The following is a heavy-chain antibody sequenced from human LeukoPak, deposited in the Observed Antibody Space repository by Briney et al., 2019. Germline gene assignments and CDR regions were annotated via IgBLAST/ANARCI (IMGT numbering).Heavy chain of an antibody. CDR3: ARDSIVVVPAATFDRYYYGMDV. V-gene: IGHV4-59*01. CDR1: GGSISSYY. J-gene: IGHJ6*02. CDR2: IYYSGST. Sequence: SETLSLTCTVSGGSISSYYWSWIRQPPGKGLEWIGYIYYSGSTNYNPSLKSRVTISVDTSKNQFSLKLSSVTAADTAVYYCARDSIVVVPAATFDRYYYGMDVWGQGTTVTVSS. D-gene: IGHD2-2*01.